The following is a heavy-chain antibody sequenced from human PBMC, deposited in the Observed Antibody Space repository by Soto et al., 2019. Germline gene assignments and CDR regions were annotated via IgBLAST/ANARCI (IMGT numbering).Heavy chain of an antibody. CDR2: INAGNGNT. CDR1: GYTFTSYA. D-gene: IGHD6-19*01. Sequence: GASVKVSCKASGYTFTSYAMHWVRQAPGQRLEWMGWINAGNGNTKYSQKFQGRVTITRDTSASTAYMELSSLRSEDTAVYYCARDELSGWSPRGTKADNDYWGQGTLVTVSS. CDR3: ARDELSGWSPRGTKADNDY. V-gene: IGHV1-3*01. J-gene: IGHJ4*02.